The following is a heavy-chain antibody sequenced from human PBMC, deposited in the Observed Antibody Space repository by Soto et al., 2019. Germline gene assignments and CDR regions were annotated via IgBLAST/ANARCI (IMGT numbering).Heavy chain of an antibody. CDR1: GFTFSSYA. CDR2: ISGSGGST. J-gene: IGHJ4*02. V-gene: IGHV3-23*01. D-gene: IGHD2-15*01. Sequence: GGSLRLSCAASGFTFSSYAMSWVSQAPGKGLEWVSAISGSGGSTYYADSVKGRFTISRDNSKNTLYLQMNSLRAEDTAVYYCAKDRGGGRLLLKHYFDYWGQGTLVTVSS. CDR3: AKDRGGGRLLLKHYFDY.